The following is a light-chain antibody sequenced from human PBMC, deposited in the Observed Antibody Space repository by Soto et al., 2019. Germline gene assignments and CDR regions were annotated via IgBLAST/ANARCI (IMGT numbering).Light chain of an antibody. J-gene: IGLJ1*01. Sequence: QSVLTQPASVSGSPGQSITISCTGTSSDVGGYNYVSWYQQHPGKAPKLMIYEVSNRPSGVSIHFSGSKSGNTASLTISGLQAEDEADYYCSSYTSSTSLDVFGTGTKVTVL. CDR3: SSYTSSTSLDV. CDR2: EVS. V-gene: IGLV2-14*01. CDR1: SSDVGGYNY.